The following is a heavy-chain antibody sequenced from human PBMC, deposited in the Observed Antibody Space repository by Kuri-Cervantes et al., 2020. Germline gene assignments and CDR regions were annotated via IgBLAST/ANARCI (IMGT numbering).Heavy chain of an antibody. J-gene: IGHJ3*02. CDR2: IDTSGNT. V-gene: IGHV4-4*07. Sequence: ESLKISCTVSGGSINTYYWNWIRQPAGKTLEWIGRIDTSGNTNYNSSLKSRVTTSVDKSKSQFSLRLSSVTAADTAVYYCARDCSGAGCYVLSLAFDIWGQGKMVTVSS. CDR1: GGSINTYY. CDR3: ARDCSGAGCYVLSLAFDI. D-gene: IGHD2-15*01.